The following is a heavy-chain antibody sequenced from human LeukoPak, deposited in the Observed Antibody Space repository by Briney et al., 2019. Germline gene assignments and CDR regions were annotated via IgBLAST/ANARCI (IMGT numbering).Heavy chain of an antibody. J-gene: IGHJ4*02. Sequence: GGSPRLSCAASGFTFSSYGMHWVRQAPGKGLEWVAFIRYDGSNKYYADSMKGRFTISRDNSKNTLYLQMNSLRAEDTAVYYCVKVTPPFDYWGQGTLVTVSS. V-gene: IGHV3-30*02. CDR1: GFTFSSYG. D-gene: IGHD2-21*02. CDR2: IRYDGSNK. CDR3: VKVTPPFDY.